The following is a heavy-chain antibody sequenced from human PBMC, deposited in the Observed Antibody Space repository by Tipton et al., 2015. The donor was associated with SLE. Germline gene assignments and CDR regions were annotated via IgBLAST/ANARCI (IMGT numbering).Heavy chain of an antibody. J-gene: IGHJ3*02. D-gene: IGHD4-17*01. CDR2: IYYSGST. CDR1: GGSISSYY. CDR3: ARGGTTVTTAFDI. Sequence: TLSLTCTVSGGSISSYYWSWIRQPPGKGLEWIGYIYYSGSTNYNPSLKSRVTISVDTSKNQFSLKLSSVTAADTGVYYCARGGTTVTTAFDIWGQGTMVAVSS. V-gene: IGHV4-59*01.